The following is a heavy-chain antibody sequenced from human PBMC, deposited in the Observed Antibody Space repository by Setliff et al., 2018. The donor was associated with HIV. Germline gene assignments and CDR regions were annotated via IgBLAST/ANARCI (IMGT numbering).Heavy chain of an antibody. D-gene: IGHD3-22*01. Sequence: PSETLSLTCTSSGDSIRGYYWSWIRQPAGKGLEWSGRMYTSGSTNYNPSLKSRVTISVDTSKTQISLRVNSVTASDTAVYFCARDPSYFDTTGHLTSGGHWFDPWGQGTPVTVSS. V-gene: IGHV4-4*07. CDR2: MYTSGST. CDR1: GDSIRGYY. J-gene: IGHJ5*02. CDR3: ARDPSYFDTTGHLTSGGHWFDP.